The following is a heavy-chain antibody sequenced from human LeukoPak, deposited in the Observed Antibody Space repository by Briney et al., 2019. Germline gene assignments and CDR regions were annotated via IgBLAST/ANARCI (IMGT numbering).Heavy chain of an antibody. CDR3: AWHGTIVSGWYPEYFRH. V-gene: IGHV4-38-2*01. CDR1: GYAINSAYC. D-gene: IGHD6-19*01. Sequence: SETLSLTCAVSGYAINSAYCWAWIRQPPGRGLEWIGSVSHSGRPYYNPSLDSRVAISVDTSKNQFSLNLKSVTAADTAVYYCAWHGTIVSGWYPEYFRHWGQGTLVTVSS. CDR2: VSHSGRP. J-gene: IGHJ1*01.